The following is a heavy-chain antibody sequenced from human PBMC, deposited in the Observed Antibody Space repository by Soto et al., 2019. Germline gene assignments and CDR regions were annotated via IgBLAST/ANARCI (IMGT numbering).Heavy chain of an antibody. CDR2: VSATAGTT. D-gene: IGHD3-16*01. V-gene: IGHV3-23*01. Sequence: GGSLRLSCSASGLTFSSYGMHWVRQAPGKGLEWVSLVSATAGTTYYTDSVKGRFTISRDNSRNTVYLQMNSLRADDTAVYYCAKDRLAGGFDYWGQGTLVTVSS. J-gene: IGHJ4*02. CDR1: GLTFSSYG. CDR3: AKDRLAGGFDY.